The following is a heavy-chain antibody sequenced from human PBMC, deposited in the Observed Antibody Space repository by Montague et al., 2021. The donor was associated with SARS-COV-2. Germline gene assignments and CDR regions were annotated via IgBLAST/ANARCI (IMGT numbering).Heavy chain of an antibody. Sequence: SETLSLTCAVYGGSVSDYYWSWIRQPPRTGLEWIGEINHSGSTNXXPSLKSRVTTSVDTSKNQFSLKLTSVTAADTAVYYCARGPRITMIVVVITDIWFDPWGQGTLVTVSS. CDR2: INHSGST. V-gene: IGHV4-34*01. CDR3: ARGPRITMIVVVITDIWFDP. J-gene: IGHJ5*02. D-gene: IGHD3-22*01. CDR1: GGSVSDYY.